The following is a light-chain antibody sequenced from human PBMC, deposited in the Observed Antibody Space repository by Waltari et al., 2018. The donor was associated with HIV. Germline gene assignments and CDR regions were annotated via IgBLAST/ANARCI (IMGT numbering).Light chain of an antibody. V-gene: IGLV3-21*02. J-gene: IGLJ2*01. CDR3: QVWDSSSDHLVV. CDR2: DDS. Sequence: SYVLPQPPSVSVAPGHTARITCGGNNIGSKSGHWSQRKQGQAPVLVVYDDSDRPSGIPERFSGSNSGNTATLTISRVEAGDEADYYCQVWDSSSDHLVVFGGGTKLTVL. CDR1: NIGSKS.